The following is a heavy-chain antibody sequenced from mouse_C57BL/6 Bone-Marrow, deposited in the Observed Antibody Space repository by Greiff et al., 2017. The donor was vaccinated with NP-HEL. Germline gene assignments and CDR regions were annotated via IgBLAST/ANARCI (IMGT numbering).Heavy chain of an antibody. CDR1: GYTFTSYW. J-gene: IGHJ4*01. D-gene: IGHD1-1*01. Sequence: VQLHQPGAELVMPGASVKLSCKASGYTFTSYWMHWVKQRPGQGLEWIGEIDPSDSYTNYNQKFKGKSTLTVDKSSSTAYMQLSSLTSEDSAVYYCARRVLRKYYAMDYWGQGTSVTVSS. CDR3: ARRVLRKYYAMDY. CDR2: IDPSDSYT. V-gene: IGHV1-69*01.